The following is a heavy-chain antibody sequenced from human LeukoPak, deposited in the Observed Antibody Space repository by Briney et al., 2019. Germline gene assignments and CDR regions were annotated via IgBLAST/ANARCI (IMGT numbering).Heavy chain of an antibody. D-gene: IGHD3-22*01. CDR2: INPSGGST. V-gene: IGHV1-46*01. CDR1: GYTFTSYY. J-gene: IGHJ4*02. Sequence: ASVKVSCKASGYTFTSYYMHWVRQAPGQGLEWMGIINPSGGSTSYAQKFQGRVTMTRDMSTSTVYTELSSLRSEDTAVYYCARDRRGSSGTRTLWYWGQGTLVTVSS. CDR3: ARDRRGSSGTRTLWY.